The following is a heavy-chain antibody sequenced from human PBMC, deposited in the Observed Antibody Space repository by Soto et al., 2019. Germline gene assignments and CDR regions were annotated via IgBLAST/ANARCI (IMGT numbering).Heavy chain of an antibody. CDR1: GFTVSNNY. CDR2: IYSGGVT. J-gene: IGHJ4*02. V-gene: IGHV3-66*01. Sequence: GGSLRLSCAASGFTVSNNYMCWVRQAPGKGLEWVSLIYSGGVTHYADSVRGRFTISRDNSRNTLYLQMNSLRADDTAVYYCAKRGTTVTTSLWYWGKGTLVTVSS. D-gene: IGHD4-17*01. CDR3: AKRGTTVTTSLWY.